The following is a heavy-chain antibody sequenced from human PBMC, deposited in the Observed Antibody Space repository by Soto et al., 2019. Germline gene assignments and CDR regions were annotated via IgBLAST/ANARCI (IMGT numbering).Heavy chain of an antibody. CDR3: AREGSLAAAAGAAFDI. Sequence: PGGSLRLSCAASGFTFSRYAMHWVRQAPGKGLQWVAFISYDGSVKYYADSVKGRFTISRDNPKDTLFLQMNSLGPEDTAMYSCAREGSLAAAAGAAFDIWGQGTMVTVSS. CDR1: GFTFSRYA. D-gene: IGHD6-13*01. J-gene: IGHJ3*02. CDR2: ISYDGSVK. V-gene: IGHV3-30-3*01.